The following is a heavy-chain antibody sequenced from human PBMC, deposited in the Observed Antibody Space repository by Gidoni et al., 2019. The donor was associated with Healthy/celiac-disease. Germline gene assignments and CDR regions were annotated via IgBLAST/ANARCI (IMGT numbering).Heavy chain of an antibody. D-gene: IGHD3-3*01. Sequence: ELQLVESGGGLVKPGGSLRLSCAASVFPFSSYSMNWFLQAPGKGLEWVSYSSSSSSYIYYADSVKGRFTISRDNAKNSLYLQMNSLRAEDTSVYYCARGFLEWLSYDYYGMDVWGQGTTVTVSS. CDR2: SSSSSSYI. CDR3: ARGFLEWLSYDYYGMDV. J-gene: IGHJ6*02. V-gene: IGHV3-21*01. CDR1: VFPFSSYS.